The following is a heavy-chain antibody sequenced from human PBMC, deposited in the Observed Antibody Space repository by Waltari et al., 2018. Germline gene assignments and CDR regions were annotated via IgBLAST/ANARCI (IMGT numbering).Heavy chain of an antibody. D-gene: IGHD3-16*01. CDR3: AKDTGYDYIWGSPCAFDI. CDR2: IRYDGSNK. J-gene: IGHJ3*02. Sequence: QVQLVESGGGVVQPGGSLRLSCAASGFTFSSYGMHWVRQAPGKGLEWVAFIRYDGSNKYYADTVKGRFTISRDNSKNTLYLQMNSLRAEDTAVYYCAKDTGYDYIWGSPCAFDIWGQGTMVTVSS. CDR1: GFTFSSYG. V-gene: IGHV3-30*02.